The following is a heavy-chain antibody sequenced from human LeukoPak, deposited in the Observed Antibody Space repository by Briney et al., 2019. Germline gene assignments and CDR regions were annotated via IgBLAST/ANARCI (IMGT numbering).Heavy chain of an antibody. CDR3: AKDIIRREWMNAFDI. CDR2: ISWNSGSI. V-gene: IGHV3-9*03. CDR1: GFTFDDYA. Sequence: GRSLRLSCAASGFTFDDYAMHWVRQAPGKGLEWVSGISWNSGSIGYADSVKGRFTTSRDNAKNSLYLQMNSLRAEDMALYYCAKDIIRREWMNAFDIWGQGTMVTVSS. D-gene: IGHD3-3*01. J-gene: IGHJ3*02.